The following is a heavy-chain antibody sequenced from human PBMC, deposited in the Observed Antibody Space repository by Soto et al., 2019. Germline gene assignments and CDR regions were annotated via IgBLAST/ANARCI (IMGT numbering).Heavy chain of an antibody. V-gene: IGHV4-61*01. D-gene: IGHD2-15*01. CDR3: ARDIVVVVAAKGPRAGYYYYYGMDV. CDR1: GGSVSSGSYY. CDR2: IYYSGST. Sequence: SETLSLTCTVSGGSVSSGSYYWSWIRQPPGKGLEWIGYIYYSGSTNYNPSLKSRVTISVDTSKNQFSLKLSSVTAADTAVYYCARDIVVVVAAKGPRAGYYYYYGMDVWGQGTTVTVSS. J-gene: IGHJ6*02.